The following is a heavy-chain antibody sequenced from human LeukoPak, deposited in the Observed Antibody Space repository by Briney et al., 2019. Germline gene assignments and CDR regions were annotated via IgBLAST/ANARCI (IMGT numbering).Heavy chain of an antibody. Sequence: GGSLRLSCAASGFTFSNAWMHWVRQAPGKGLEWVAVISYDGSNKYYADSVKGRFTISRDNSKNTLYLQMNSLRAEDTAVYYCARGVTSRFYFDYWGQGTLVTVSS. J-gene: IGHJ4*02. V-gene: IGHV3-30*03. CDR2: ISYDGSNK. CDR3: ARGVTSRFYFDY. CDR1: GFTFSNAW. D-gene: IGHD2-21*02.